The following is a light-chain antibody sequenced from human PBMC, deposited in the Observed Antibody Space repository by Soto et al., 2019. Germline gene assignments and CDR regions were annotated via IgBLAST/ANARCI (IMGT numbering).Light chain of an antibody. CDR3: LQDHDDSWT. V-gene: IGKV1-5*03. CDR1: QTISSW. Sequence: DIQMTQSTSTLSGSVRDRVTITCRASQTISSWLAWFQQRPGRAPKFLIYKASSLKNGVPLRFRGSRSGTEFTLTVSSLQPEDFATYYCLQDHDDSWTFGQGTKVDIK. CDR2: KAS. J-gene: IGKJ1*01.